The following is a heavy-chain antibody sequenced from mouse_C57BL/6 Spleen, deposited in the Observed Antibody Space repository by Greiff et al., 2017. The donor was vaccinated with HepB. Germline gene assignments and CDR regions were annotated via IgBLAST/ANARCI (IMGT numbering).Heavy chain of an antibody. CDR1: GYTFTDYY. CDR3: ARSRGADAMDY. J-gene: IGHJ4*01. V-gene: IGHV1-19*01. CDR2: INPYNGGT. Sequence: VQLQQSGPVLVKPGASVKMSCKASGYTFTDYYMNWVKQSHGKSLEWIGVINPYNGGTSYNQKFKGKATLTVDKSSSTAYMELNSLTSEDSAVYYCARSRGADAMDYWGQGTSVTVSS.